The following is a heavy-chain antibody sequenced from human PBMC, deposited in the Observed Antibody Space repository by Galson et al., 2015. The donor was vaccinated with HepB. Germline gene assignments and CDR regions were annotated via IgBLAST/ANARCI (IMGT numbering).Heavy chain of an antibody. CDR3: ARMYSSSWLNEYFQH. CDR2: IIPILGIA. Sequence: SVKVSCKASGGTFSSYTISWVRQAPGQGLEWMGRIIPILGIANYAQKFQGRVTITADKSTSTAYMELSSLRSEDTAVYYCARMYSSSWLNEYFQHWGQGTLVTVSS. V-gene: IGHV1-69*02. CDR1: GGTFSSYT. J-gene: IGHJ1*01. D-gene: IGHD6-13*01.